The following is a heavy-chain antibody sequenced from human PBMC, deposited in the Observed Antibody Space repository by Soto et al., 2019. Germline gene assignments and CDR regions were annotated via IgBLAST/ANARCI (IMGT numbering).Heavy chain of an antibody. V-gene: IGHV3-48*01. CDR1: GFTFNTYN. J-gene: IGHJ4*02. D-gene: IGHD3-22*01. CDR3: ARDDYPYYDDSSGYHFDY. Sequence: GGSLRLSCAASGFTFNTYNMNWVRQAPGKGLEWVSYISSSSSTIHCADSVKGRFTISRDNAKNSLYLQMNSLRAEDTAVYYCARDDYPYYDDSSGYHFDYWGQGT. CDR2: ISSSSSTI.